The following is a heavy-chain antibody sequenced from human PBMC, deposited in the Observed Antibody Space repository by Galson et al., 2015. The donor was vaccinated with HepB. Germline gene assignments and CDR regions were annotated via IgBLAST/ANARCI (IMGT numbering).Heavy chain of an antibody. CDR2: IDPSDSYT. V-gene: IGHV5-10-1*01. D-gene: IGHD1-26*01. CDR3: ARHGGGWELLPRGDWFDP. CDR1: GYSFTSYW. Sequence: QSGAEVKKPGESLRISCKGSGYSFTSYWIGWVRQMPGKGLEWMGRIDPSDSYTNYSPSFQGHVTISADKSISTAYLQWSSLKASDTAMYYCARHGGGWELLPRGDWFDPWGQGTLVTVSS. J-gene: IGHJ5*02.